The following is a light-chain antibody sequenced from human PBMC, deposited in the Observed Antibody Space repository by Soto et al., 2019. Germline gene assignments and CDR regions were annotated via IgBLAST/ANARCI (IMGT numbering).Light chain of an antibody. CDR1: QGVSSN. J-gene: IGKJ2*01. Sequence: EIVMTQSPATLSVSPGERATLSCRASQGVSSNLAWYQQKPGQAPRLLIYGASTRATGIPARFSGSGSGTDLTLTISSLQSEDFAVYYCQQYNNWPPMYTFGQGTKVDIK. V-gene: IGKV3-15*01. CDR2: GAS. CDR3: QQYNNWPPMYT.